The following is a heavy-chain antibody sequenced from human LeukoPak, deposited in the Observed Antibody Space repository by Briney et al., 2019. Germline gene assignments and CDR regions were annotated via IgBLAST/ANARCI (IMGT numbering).Heavy chain of an antibody. Sequence: RGSLRLSCAASGFTFSNYEFNWVRQAPGKGLEWVSYISSSGRNIYYADSVKGRFTISRDNAKNSLYLQMNSLRAEDTAVYYCARDLVQLWSKDFWGQGTLVTVSS. CDR1: GFTFSNYE. CDR3: ARDLVQLWSKDF. CDR2: ISSSGRNI. D-gene: IGHD5-18*01. V-gene: IGHV3-48*03. J-gene: IGHJ4*02.